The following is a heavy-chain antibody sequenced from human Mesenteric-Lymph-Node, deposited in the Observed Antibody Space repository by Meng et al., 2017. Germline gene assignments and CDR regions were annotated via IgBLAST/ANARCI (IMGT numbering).Heavy chain of an antibody. J-gene: IGHJ4*02. CDR3: ARRRGGSGRDC. Sequence: QVQLPASGPGLVKPPGTLSLTCAVSGGSLSSRNWWSWVRQPPGKGLEWIGEIYHSGSTNYNPSLKSRVTMFVDTSKNQFSLMLTSVTATDTAVYYCARRRGGSGRDCWGQGTLVTVSS. V-gene: IGHV4-4*03. CDR2: IYHSGST. CDR1: GGSLSSRNW. D-gene: IGHD3-10*01.